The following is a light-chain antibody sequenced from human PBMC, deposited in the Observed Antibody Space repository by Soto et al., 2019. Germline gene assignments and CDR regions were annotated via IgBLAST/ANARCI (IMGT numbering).Light chain of an antibody. V-gene: IGLV1-44*01. CDR2: SHD. CDR1: SSNIGRNA. CDR3: IAWDDSLKGPV. Sequence: QSVLTQPPSASGTPGQRVTISCSGSSSNIGRNAVNWYQQVPGTAPKLLIYSHDQRPSVVPDRFSGSKSGTSASLAISGLQSEDEANYYCIAWDDSLKGPVFGGGTKLTVL. J-gene: IGLJ3*02.